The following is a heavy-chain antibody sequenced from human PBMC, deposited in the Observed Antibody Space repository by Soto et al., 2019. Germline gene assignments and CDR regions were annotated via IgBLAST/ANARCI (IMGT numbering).Heavy chain of an antibody. D-gene: IGHD1-26*01. CDR2: INPKSGGT. CDR3: ARDLAKGGGSAGFDY. J-gene: IGHJ4*02. CDR1: GYTFTVYY. V-gene: IGHV1-2*02. Sequence: GASVKVSCKASGYTFTVYYMHWVRQAPGQGLEWMGWINPKSGGTMYPQKFQGRVTMTWDTSISTAYMALTRLKTYETAVYYCARDLAKGGGSAGFDYWGQGTLVTVS.